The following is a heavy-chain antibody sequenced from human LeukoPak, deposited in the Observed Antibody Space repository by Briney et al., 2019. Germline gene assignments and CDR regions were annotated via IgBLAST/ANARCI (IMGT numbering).Heavy chain of an antibody. J-gene: IGHJ4*02. CDR3: ARGMATISRGDYFDY. CDR1: GGSISSYY. V-gene: IGHV4-59*12. CDR2: IYYSGST. D-gene: IGHD5-24*01. Sequence: SETLSLTCTVSGGSISSYYWSWIRQPPGKGLEWIGYIYYSGSTNYNPSLKSRVTISVDTSKNQFSLKLSSVTAADTAVYYCARGMATISRGDYFDYWGQGTLVTVSS.